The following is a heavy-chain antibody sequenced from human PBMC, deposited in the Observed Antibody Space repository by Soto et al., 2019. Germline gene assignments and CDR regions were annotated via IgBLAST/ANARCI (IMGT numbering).Heavy chain of an antibody. CDR2: ISYDGSNK. CDR3: AKDRRGASDI. Sequence: QVQLVESGGGVVQPGRSLRLSCAASGFTFSSYGMHWVRQAPGKGLEWVAVISYDGSNKYYADSVKGRFTISRDNSKNTLYLQMNSLRAEDTAVYYCAKDRRGASDIWGQGTMVTVSS. J-gene: IGHJ3*02. CDR1: GFTFSSYG. V-gene: IGHV3-30*18.